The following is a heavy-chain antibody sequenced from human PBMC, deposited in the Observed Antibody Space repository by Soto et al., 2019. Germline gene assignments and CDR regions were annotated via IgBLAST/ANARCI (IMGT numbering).Heavy chain of an antibody. D-gene: IGHD2-21*02. Sequence: PVGSLRLSCAASGFTVSSNYMSWVRQAPGKGLEWVSVIYSGGSTYYADSVKGRFTISRDNSKNTLYLQMNSLRAEDTAVYYCARVLAYCGGDCSGAFDIWGQGTMVTVSS. CDR3: ARVLAYCGGDCSGAFDI. CDR1: GFTVSSNY. CDR2: IYSGGST. V-gene: IGHV3-53*01. J-gene: IGHJ3*02.